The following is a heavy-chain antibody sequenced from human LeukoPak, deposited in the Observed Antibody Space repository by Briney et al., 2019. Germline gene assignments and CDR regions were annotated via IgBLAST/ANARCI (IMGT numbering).Heavy chain of an antibody. Sequence: SETLSLTCTVSGGSISSGGYYWSWIRQHPGKGLEWIGYIYYSGSTYYNPSLKSRVTISVDTSKNQFSLKLSSVTAADTAVYYCARAPLSDYYDFWSGYYYRYFDLWGRGTLVTVSS. J-gene: IGHJ2*01. CDR1: GGSISSGGYY. CDR3: ARAPLSDYYDFWSGYYYRYFDL. D-gene: IGHD3-3*01. V-gene: IGHV4-31*03. CDR2: IYYSGST.